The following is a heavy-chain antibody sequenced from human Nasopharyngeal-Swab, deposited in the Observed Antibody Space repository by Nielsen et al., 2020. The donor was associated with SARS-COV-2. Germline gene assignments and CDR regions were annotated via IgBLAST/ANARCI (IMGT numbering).Heavy chain of an antibody. V-gene: IGHV1-2*06. D-gene: IGHD6-19*01. CDR1: GYTLPGYY. CDR3: ARSVAGTTHYYYYYGMEV. J-gene: IGHJ6*02. Sequence: SVHVSCQASGYTLPGYYMHWLRQAPGQGLEWMGRINPNSGGTNYAQKFLGRVTMTRDPSLSTAYMGLNRLRSDDTAVYYCARSVAGTTHYYYYYGMEVWGQGSSVTVSS. CDR2: INPNSGGT.